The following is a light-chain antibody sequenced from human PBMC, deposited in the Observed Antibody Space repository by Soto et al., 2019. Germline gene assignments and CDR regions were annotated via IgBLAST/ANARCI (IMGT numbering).Light chain of an antibody. CDR1: QDISNY. V-gene: IGKV1-27*01. J-gene: IGKJ4*01. Sequence: DIQMTQSPSSLSASIGDRVTITCRASQDISNYLAWYQQKSGKVPELLIYAASTLRSGVPSRFTGSGSGTDFALTISSLQPEDVATYFCQKYNTAPLTFGGGTKVEI. CDR2: AAS. CDR3: QKYNTAPLT.